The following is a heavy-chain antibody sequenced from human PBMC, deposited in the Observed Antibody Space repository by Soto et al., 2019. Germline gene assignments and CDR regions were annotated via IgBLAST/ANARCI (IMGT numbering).Heavy chain of an antibody. J-gene: IGHJ6*02. CDR3: AKADSGNYYGYYYYGMDV. D-gene: IGHD1-26*01. Sequence: HPGGSLRLSCAASGFTFSSYAMSWVRQAPGKGLEWVSVISGSGGSTYYPDSVKGRFTISRDNSKNTLYLQMNSLRAEDTAVYYCAKADSGNYYGYYYYGMDVWGQGTTVTVSS. CDR2: ISGSGGST. V-gene: IGHV3-23*01. CDR1: GFTFSSYA.